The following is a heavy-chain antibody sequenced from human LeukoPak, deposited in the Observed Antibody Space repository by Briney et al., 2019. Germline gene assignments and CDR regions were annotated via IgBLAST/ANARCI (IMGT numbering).Heavy chain of an antibody. CDR2: ISSSSSTI. Sequence: GGSLRLSRAASGFTFSSYSMNWVRQAPGKGLEWVSYISSSSSTIYYADSVKGRFTISRDNAKNSLYLQMNSLRAEDTAVYYCARDLGVGYCSGGSCYGSGAFDIWGQGTMVTVSS. CDR3: ARDLGVGYCSGGSCYGSGAFDI. CDR1: GFTFSSYS. D-gene: IGHD2-15*01. J-gene: IGHJ3*02. V-gene: IGHV3-48*04.